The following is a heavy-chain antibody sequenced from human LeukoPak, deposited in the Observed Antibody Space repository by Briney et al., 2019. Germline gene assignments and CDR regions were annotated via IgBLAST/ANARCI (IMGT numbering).Heavy chain of an antibody. CDR1: GFTFSSYA. CDR2: ISYDGSNK. Sequence: PGRSLRLSCAASGFTFSSYAMHWVRQAPGKGLEWVAVISYDGSNKYYADSVKGRFTISRDNSKNTLYLQMNSLRAEDTAVYYCAREGAGYFAFDIWGQGTMVSVSS. V-gene: IGHV3-30*04. CDR3: AREGAGYFAFDI. J-gene: IGHJ3*02. D-gene: IGHD3-22*01.